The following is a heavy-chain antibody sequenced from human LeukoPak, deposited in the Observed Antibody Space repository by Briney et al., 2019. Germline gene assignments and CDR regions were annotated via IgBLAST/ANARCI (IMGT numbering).Heavy chain of an antibody. CDR3: ARKYGTIAVAGTGIDY. CDR2: ISSSSSYI. Sequence: GGSLRLSCAASGFTFSSYSMNWVRQAPGKGLEWVSSISSSSSYIYYADSVKGRFTISRDNAKNSLYPQMNSLRAEDTAVYYCARKYGTIAVAGTGIDYWGQGTLVTVSS. D-gene: IGHD6-19*01. J-gene: IGHJ4*02. V-gene: IGHV3-21*01. CDR1: GFTFSSYS.